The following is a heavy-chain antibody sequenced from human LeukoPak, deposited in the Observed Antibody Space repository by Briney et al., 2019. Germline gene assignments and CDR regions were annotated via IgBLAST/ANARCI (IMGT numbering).Heavy chain of an antibody. J-gene: IGHJ3*02. CDR3: ARNAVGTIPFDI. CDR1: GYTFTSYA. V-gene: IGHV1-3*01. Sequence: ASVKVSCKASGYTFTSYAMHWVRQAPGQRLEWMGWINAGNGNTKYSQKFQGRVTITRDTSASTAYMELSSLRSEDTAVYYCARNAVGTIPFDIWGQGTMVTVSS. CDR2: INAGNGNT. D-gene: IGHD3-3*01.